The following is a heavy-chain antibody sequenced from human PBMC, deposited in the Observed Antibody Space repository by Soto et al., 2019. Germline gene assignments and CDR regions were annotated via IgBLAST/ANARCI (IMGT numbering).Heavy chain of an antibody. D-gene: IGHD3-16*02. Sequence: QVQLVQSGAEVKKPGASVKVSCKASGYTFTSYVISWVRQAPGQGLEWMGWISAYNGNTNYAQKLQGRVTMTTDTATSTAYMELRSLRADDTAVYYCARNYDYVWGRYRSLDYWGQGTRVTVSS. CDR1: GYTFTSYV. CDR2: ISAYNGNT. V-gene: IGHV1-18*04. CDR3: ARNYDYVWGRYRSLDY. J-gene: IGHJ4*02.